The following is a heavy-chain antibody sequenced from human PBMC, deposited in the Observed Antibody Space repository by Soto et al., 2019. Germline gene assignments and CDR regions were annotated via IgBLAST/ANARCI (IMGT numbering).Heavy chain of an antibody. CDR1: GGSISSSSYF. J-gene: IGHJ5*02. CDR3: ARHAGYSSGRRWFDP. V-gene: IGHV4-39*01. Sequence: SETLSLTCTVSGGSISSSSYFWGWIRQPPGKGLEWIGSIYHSGSTSDNPSLRSRVTISVDTSKNQFSLKLGSVTAADTAVYFCARHAGYSSGRRWFDPWGQGTLVTVSS. CDR2: IYHSGST. D-gene: IGHD3-22*01.